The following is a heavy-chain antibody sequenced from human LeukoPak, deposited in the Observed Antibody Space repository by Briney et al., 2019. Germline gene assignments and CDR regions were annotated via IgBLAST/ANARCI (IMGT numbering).Heavy chain of an antibody. CDR1: GFTFSSYS. V-gene: IGHV3-21*01. CDR2: ISSSSSYI. Sequence: GGSLRLSCAASGFTFSSYSMNWVRQAPGKGLGWVSSISSSSSYIYYADSVKGRFTISRDNAKNSLYLQMNSLRAEDTAVYYCARDNVGATEGGFDPWGQGTLVTVSS. J-gene: IGHJ5*02. CDR3: ARDNVGATEGGFDP. D-gene: IGHD1-26*01.